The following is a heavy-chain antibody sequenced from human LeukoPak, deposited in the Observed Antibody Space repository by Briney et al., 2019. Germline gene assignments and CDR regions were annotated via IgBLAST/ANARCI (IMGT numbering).Heavy chain of an antibody. J-gene: IGHJ6*03. D-gene: IGHD2-15*01. CDR1: GGSISSSSYY. Sequence: PSETLSLTCTVSGGSISSSSYYWGWIRQPPGKGLEWIGSIYYSGSTNYNPSLKSRVTISVDTSKNQFSLKLSSVTAADTAIYYCARFGSGRYYMDVWGKGTTVTVSS. CDR3: ARFGSGRYYMDV. CDR2: IYYSGST. V-gene: IGHV4-39*07.